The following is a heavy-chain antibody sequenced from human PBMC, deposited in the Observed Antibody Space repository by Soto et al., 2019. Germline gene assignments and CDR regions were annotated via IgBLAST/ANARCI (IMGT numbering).Heavy chain of an antibody. J-gene: IGHJ3*02. CDR2: IYYSGST. D-gene: IGHD3-3*01. Sequence: SETLSLTCTVSGGSISSYYWSWIRQPPGKGLEWIGYIYYSGSTNYNPSLKSRVTISVDTSKNQFSLKLSSVTAADTAVYYCARHGGVTIFGVVITDAFDIWGQGTMVTVSS. CDR3: ARHGGVTIFGVVITDAFDI. CDR1: GGSISSYY. V-gene: IGHV4-59*08.